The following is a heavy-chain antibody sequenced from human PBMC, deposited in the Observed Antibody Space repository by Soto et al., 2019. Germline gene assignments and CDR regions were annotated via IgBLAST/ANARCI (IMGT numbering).Heavy chain of an antibody. V-gene: IGHV4-59*08. D-gene: IGHD3-10*01. Sequence: SETLSLTCAVYGGSFSGYYWTWIRQPPGKGLEWIGYIYYSGSTNYNPSLKSRVTISVDTSKNQFSQKLSSVTAADTAAYYCGTLPTYYYVSGSYQPESGGQGTLVTVSS. J-gene: IGHJ4*02. CDR1: GGSFSGYY. CDR2: IYYSGST. CDR3: GTLPTYYYVSGSYQPES.